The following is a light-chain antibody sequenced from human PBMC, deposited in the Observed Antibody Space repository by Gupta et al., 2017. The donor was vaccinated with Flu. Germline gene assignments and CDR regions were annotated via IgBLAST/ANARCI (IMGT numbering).Light chain of an antibody. J-gene: IGLJ3*02. CDR3: QVWDSSDDNWV. CDR2: DDS. V-gene: IGLV3-21*03. CDR1: DMGSRN. Sequence: GKTTKITGGGNDMGSRNGRWYQQGTGQATVMLVYDDSARRSAIPERFSGSNSGNTATLTIXRXEAGDEXEYYCQVWDSSDDNWVFGGGTKLTVL.